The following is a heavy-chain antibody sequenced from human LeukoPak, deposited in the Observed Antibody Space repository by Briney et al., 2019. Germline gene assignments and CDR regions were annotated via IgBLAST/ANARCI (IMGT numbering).Heavy chain of an antibody. CDR2: ISGSGGST. V-gene: IGHV3-23*01. J-gene: IGHJ4*02. CDR3: AKSAPRLTMIVVVITIPYFDY. CDR1: GSTFSSYS. D-gene: IGHD3-22*01. Sequence: GGSLRLSCAASGSTFSSYSMSWVRQAPGKGLEWVSAISGSGGSTYYADSVKGRFTISRDNSKNTLYLQMNSLRAEDTAVYYCAKSAPRLTMIVVVITIPYFDYWGQGTLVTVSS.